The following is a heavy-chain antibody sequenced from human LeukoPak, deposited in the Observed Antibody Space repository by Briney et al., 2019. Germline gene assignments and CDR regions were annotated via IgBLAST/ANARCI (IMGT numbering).Heavy chain of an antibody. CDR3: AVGPAANRWFDP. CDR1: GYTFTSYG. J-gene: IGHJ5*02. D-gene: IGHD2-2*01. V-gene: IGHV1-18*01. Sequence: ASVKVSCKASGYTFTSYGISWVRQAPGQGLEWMGWISAYNGNTNYAQKLQGRVTMTTDTSTGTAYMELRSLRSDDTAVYYCAVGPAANRWFDPWGQGTLVTVSS. CDR2: ISAYNGNT.